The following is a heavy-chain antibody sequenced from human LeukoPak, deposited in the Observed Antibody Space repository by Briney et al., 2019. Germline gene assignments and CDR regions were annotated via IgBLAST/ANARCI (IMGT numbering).Heavy chain of an antibody. J-gene: IGHJ6*04. D-gene: IGHD2-2*01. CDR3: VKDGDCSSTSCYSRPKPYYYYGMDV. Sequence: PGGSLRLSCSASGFTFSSYAMHWVRQAPGKGLEYVSAISSNGGSTYYADSVKGRFTISRDNSKNTLYLQMSSLRAEDTAVYYCVKDGDCSSTSCYSRPKPYYYYGMDVWGKGTTVTVSS. CDR1: GFTFSSYA. V-gene: IGHV3-64D*06. CDR2: ISSNGGST.